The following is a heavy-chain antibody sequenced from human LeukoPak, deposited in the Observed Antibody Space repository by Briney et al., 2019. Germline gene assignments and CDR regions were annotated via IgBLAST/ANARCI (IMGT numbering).Heavy chain of an antibody. CDR1: GYTFTSYD. CDR2: MNPNSGNT. CDR3: ARFYYYDSSGYYYGMDV. V-gene: IGHV1-8*01. Sequence: GASVKVSCKASGYTFTSYDNNWVRQATGQGLEWMGWMNPNSGNTGYAQKFQGRVTMTRNTSISTAYMELSSLRSEDTAVYYCARFYYYDSSGYYYGMDVWGQGTTVTVSS. D-gene: IGHD3-22*01. J-gene: IGHJ6*02.